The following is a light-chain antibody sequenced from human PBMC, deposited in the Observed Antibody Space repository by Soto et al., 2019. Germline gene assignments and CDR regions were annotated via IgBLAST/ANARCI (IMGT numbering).Light chain of an antibody. CDR2: EVS. CDR1: SSDVGGYNY. V-gene: IGLV2-14*01. Sequence: QSALTQPASVSGSPGQSITISCTGTSSDVGGYNYVSWYQQHPGKAPKLMIYEVSNRPSGVSYRFSGSKSGNTASLAISGLQAEDEADYYCSSYTGSSAVVFGGGTKVTVL. J-gene: IGLJ2*01. CDR3: SSYTGSSAVV.